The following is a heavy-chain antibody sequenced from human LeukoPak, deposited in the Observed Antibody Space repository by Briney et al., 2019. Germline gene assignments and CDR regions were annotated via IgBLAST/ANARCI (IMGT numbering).Heavy chain of an antibody. CDR2: LFYSGST. J-gene: IGHJ4*02. CDR1: DGSISSSY. D-gene: IGHD4-17*01. Sequence: SETLSLTCTVSDGSISSSYWSWIRQPPGKGLEWIGYLFYSGSTNYNPSLKSRVTISVDTSKNQFSLKLSSVTAADTAVYYCARHVNPTVTTKFDYWGQGTLVTVSS. CDR3: ARHVNPTVTTKFDY. V-gene: IGHV4-59*08.